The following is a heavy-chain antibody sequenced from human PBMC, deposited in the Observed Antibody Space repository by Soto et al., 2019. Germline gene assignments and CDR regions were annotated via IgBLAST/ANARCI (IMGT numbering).Heavy chain of an antibody. D-gene: IGHD2-15*01. V-gene: IGHV1-46*01. CDR3: ARGGLGYCSGGSCYLHYYYGMDV. Sequence: ASVKVSCKASGYTFTSYYMHWVRQAPGQGLEWMGIINPSGGSTSYAQKFQGRVTMTRDTSTSTVYMELSSLRSEDTAVYYCARGGLGYCSGGSCYLHYYYGMDVWGQGTTVTVSS. J-gene: IGHJ6*02. CDR1: GYTFTSYY. CDR2: INPSGGST.